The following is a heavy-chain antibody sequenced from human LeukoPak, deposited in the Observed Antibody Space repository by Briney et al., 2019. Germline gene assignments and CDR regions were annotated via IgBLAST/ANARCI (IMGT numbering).Heavy chain of an antibody. D-gene: IGHD2-15*01. J-gene: IGHJ4*02. CDR2: ISGDGGST. CDR3: AKDAPGWIDY. Sequence: GGSLRLSCAASGFTFDDYAMHWVRHAPGKGLEWVSLISGDGGSTYYAESVKGRFTISRDNSKNSLCLQMNSLRTEDTALYYCAKDAPGWIDYWGQGTLVTVSS. CDR1: GFTFDDYA. V-gene: IGHV3-43*02.